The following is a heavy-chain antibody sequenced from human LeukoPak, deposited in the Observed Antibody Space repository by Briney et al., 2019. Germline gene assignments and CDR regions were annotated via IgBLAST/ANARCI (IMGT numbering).Heavy chain of an antibody. CDR1: GDSIRSDSW. CDR3: AREKGYLMEVDV. V-gene: IGHV4-4*02. D-gene: IGHD6-13*01. J-gene: IGHJ6*02. Sequence: SETLSLTCAVSGDSIRSDSWWIWVRQAPGKGLEWIGERYHDGRRTYNPSLKSRDSISLDESENQFSLELTSVTAADTAVYFCAREKGYLMEVDVWGQGTTVTVSS. CDR2: RYHDGRR.